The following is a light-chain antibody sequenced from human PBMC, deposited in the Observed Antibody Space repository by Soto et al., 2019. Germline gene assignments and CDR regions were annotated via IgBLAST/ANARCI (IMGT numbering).Light chain of an antibody. Sequence: DIQMNQSPSSLSVSVGDRVAITCRASQGINNHLAWYQQKPGEVPKLLIFAASTLHSGVPSRFSGSVSGTDFTLTISSLQPEDVATYYCQKYNSAPLTFGQGTKLEI. V-gene: IGKV1-27*01. CDR2: AAS. CDR1: QGINNH. CDR3: QKYNSAPLT. J-gene: IGKJ2*01.